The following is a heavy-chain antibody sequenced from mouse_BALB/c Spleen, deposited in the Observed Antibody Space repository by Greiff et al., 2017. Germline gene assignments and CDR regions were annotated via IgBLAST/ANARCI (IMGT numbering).Heavy chain of an antibody. CDR1: GFSLTSYG. J-gene: IGHJ3*01. CDR2: IWAGGST. V-gene: IGHV2-9*02. D-gene: IGHD2-3*01. Sequence: VKLVESGPGLVAPSQSLSITCTVSGFSLTSYGVHWVRQPPGKGLEWLGVIWAGGSTNYNSALMSRLSISKDNSKSQVFLKMNSLQTDDTAMYYCARDYDGYEGWFAYWGQGTLVTVSA. CDR3: ARDYDGYEGWFAY.